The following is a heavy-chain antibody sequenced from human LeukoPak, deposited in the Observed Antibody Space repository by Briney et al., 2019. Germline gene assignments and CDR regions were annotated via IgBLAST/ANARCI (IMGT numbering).Heavy chain of an antibody. D-gene: IGHD3-9*01. Sequence: PGGSLRLSCAASGFTFSSYGMHWVRQAPGKGVEWVAVISYDGIYKYYPVSVKGRFTISTDNSKNPLYLQMNTLRAEDTAVYYCAKAAGRYFYWLSLLDYWGQGTLVTVSS. J-gene: IGHJ4*02. V-gene: IGHV3-30*18. CDR2: ISYDGIYK. CDR1: GFTFSSYG. CDR3: AKAAGRYFYWLSLLDY.